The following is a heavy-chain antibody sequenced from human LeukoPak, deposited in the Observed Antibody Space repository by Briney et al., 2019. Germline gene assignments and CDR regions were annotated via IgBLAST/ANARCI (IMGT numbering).Heavy chain of an antibody. D-gene: IGHD3-16*02. CDR1: GGTFSSYA. V-gene: IGHV1-69*04. CDR3: ARDYDYIWGSYRYLFDY. J-gene: IGHJ4*02. CDR2: IIPILGIA. Sequence: VASVKVSCKASGGTFSSYAISWVRQAPGQGLEWMGRIIPILGIANYAQKFQGRVTITADKSTSTAYTELSSLRSEDTAVYYCARDYDYIWGSYRYLFDYWGQGTLVTVSS.